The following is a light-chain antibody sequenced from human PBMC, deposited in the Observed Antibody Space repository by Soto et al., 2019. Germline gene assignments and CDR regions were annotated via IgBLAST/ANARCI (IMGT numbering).Light chain of an antibody. CDR1: QSLLHSNGYNY. Sequence: DIVMTQSPLSLPVTPGEPASISCRSSQSLLHSNGYNYLSWYLQKPGQSPQLLIYLASNRASGVPDRFSGSRSGTDFRLKISRVEAEDVWVYYCMQALQIRTFGRGTKVEIK. CDR2: LAS. CDR3: MQALQIRT. V-gene: IGKV2-28*01. J-gene: IGKJ1*01.